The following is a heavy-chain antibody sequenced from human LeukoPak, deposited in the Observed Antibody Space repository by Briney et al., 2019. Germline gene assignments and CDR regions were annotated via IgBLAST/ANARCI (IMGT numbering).Heavy chain of an antibody. Sequence: AGGSLRLSCAASGFTFTNAWMSWVRQAPGKGLEWVGLIKSKADGGTTHYAAHVKGRFTISRDDSENTLYLQMNSLRVDDTAVYYCARDLGPSFDYFGSVFDSWGQGNLVTVSS. V-gene: IGHV3-15*01. J-gene: IGHJ4*02. CDR2: IKSKADGGTT. CDR3: ARDLGPSFDYFGSVFDS. CDR1: GFTFTNAW. D-gene: IGHD3-10*01.